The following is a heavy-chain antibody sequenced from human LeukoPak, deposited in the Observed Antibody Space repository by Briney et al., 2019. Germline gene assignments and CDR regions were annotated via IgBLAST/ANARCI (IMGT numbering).Heavy chain of an antibody. Sequence: SVKVSCKASGGTFSSYAISWVRQAPGQGLEWMGGIIPIFGTANYAQKFQGRVTITADESTSTAYMELSSLRSEDTAVYYCARDEPVDTAMKHYYYYGMDVWGQGTTVTVSS. CDR2: IIPIFGTA. D-gene: IGHD5-18*01. CDR3: ARDEPVDTAMKHYYYYGMDV. V-gene: IGHV1-69*13. CDR1: GGTFSSYA. J-gene: IGHJ6*02.